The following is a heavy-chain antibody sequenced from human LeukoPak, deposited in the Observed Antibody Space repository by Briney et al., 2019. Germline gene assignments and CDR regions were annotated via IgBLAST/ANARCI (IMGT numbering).Heavy chain of an antibody. D-gene: IGHD1-26*01. CDR3: ARDRGYSGSSKIDY. CDR1: GFTFSSYT. CDR2: ISYDGSIK. J-gene: IGHJ4*02. V-gene: IGHV3-30*04. Sequence: GGSLRLSCAASGFTFSSYTIHWVRQAPGKGLEWAAVISYDGSIKNYADSVKGRFTISRDNSKNTLYLQINSLRAEDTAVYYCARDRGYSGSSKIDYWGQGTLVTVSS.